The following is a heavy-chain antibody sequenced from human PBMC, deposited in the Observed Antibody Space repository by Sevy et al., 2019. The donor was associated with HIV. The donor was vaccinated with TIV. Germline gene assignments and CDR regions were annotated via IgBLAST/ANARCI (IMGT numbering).Heavy chain of an antibody. V-gene: IGHV1-3*01. CDR1: GYTFTSYA. J-gene: IGHJ3*02. CDR2: LNAGHGNT. D-gene: IGHD6-13*01. Sequence: ASVKVSCKASGYTFTSYAMHWVRQAPGQRLEWMGWLNAGHGNTKYSQKFQGRVTITRDTSASTAYMELSSLRSEDTAVYYCARDSTDSSWDDAFDIWGQRTMVTVS. CDR3: ARDSTDSSWDDAFDI.